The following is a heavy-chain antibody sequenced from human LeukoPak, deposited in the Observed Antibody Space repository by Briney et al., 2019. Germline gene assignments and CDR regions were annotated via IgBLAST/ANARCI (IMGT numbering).Heavy chain of an antibody. CDR2: INHSGST. CDR3: AAYSYGYLYYFDY. Sequence: SETLSLTCAVYGGSFSGYYWSWIRQPPGKGLEWIGEINHSGSTNYNPSLKSRVTISVDTSKNQFSLKLTSVTAADTAVYYCAAYSYGYLYYFDYWGQGTLVTVSS. V-gene: IGHV4-34*01. CDR1: GGSFSGYY. D-gene: IGHD5-18*01. J-gene: IGHJ4*02.